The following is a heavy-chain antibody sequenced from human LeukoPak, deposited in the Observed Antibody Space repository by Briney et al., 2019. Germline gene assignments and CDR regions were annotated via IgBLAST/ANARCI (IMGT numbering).Heavy chain of an antibody. Sequence: SETLSLTCAVYGGSFSGYYWSWIRQPPGKGLEWIGEINHSGSTNYNPSLKSRVTISVDTSKNQFSLKLSSVTAADTAVYYCARLGYYYYYMDVWGKGTTVTISS. CDR1: GGSFSGYY. J-gene: IGHJ6*03. CDR2: INHSGST. V-gene: IGHV4-34*01. CDR3: ARLGYYYYYMDV.